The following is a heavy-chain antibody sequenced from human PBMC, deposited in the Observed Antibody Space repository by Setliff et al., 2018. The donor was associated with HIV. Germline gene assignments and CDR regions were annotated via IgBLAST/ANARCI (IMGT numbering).Heavy chain of an antibody. Sequence: ASVKVSCKASGYTSTSYDINWVRQATGQGLEWMGWMNPDSGNTGSAQNFQGRLTITWNTSISTAYMELGSLGFDDTAVYFCARTRSGGSSVYYYYYMDVWGQGTAVRLL. J-gene: IGHJ6*03. CDR3: ARTRSGGSSVYYYYYMDV. CDR1: GYTSTSYD. V-gene: IGHV1-8*01. CDR2: MNPDSGNT. D-gene: IGHD2-15*01.